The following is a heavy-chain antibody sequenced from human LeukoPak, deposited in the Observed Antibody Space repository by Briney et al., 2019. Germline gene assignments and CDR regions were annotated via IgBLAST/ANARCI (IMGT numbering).Heavy chain of an antibody. CDR3: ARGEYSSPSGWFDP. CDR1: GFTFSSYA. V-gene: IGHV3-23*01. CDR2: ISGSGGST. D-gene: IGHD6-6*01. Sequence: GGSLRLSCAASGFTFSSYAMSWVRQAPGKGLEWVSAISGSGGSTYYADSVKGRFTISRDNSKNTLYLQMNSLRAEDTAVYYCARGEYSSPSGWFDPWGQGTLVTVSS. J-gene: IGHJ5*02.